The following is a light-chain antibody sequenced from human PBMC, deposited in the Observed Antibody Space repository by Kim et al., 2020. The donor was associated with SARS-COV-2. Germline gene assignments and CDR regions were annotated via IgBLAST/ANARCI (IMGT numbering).Light chain of an antibody. CDR3: NSYARGSTLV. V-gene: IGLV2-14*03. CDR2: DVS. J-gene: IGLJ2*01. Sequence: QSALTQPASVSGSPGQSITISCTGTSSDIGGYDYVSWYQQLPGKAPKLIIYDVSRRASGFSDRFSGSKSGNTASLTISGLQAEDEADYYCNSYARGSTLVFGGGTKVTVL. CDR1: SSDIGGYDY.